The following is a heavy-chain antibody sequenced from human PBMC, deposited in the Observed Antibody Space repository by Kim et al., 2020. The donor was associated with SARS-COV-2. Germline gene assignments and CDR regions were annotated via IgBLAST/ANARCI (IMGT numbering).Heavy chain of an antibody. V-gene: IGHV4-39*01. CDR3: ARGARHLGQSSGWFGPQYYYYYMDV. J-gene: IGHJ6*03. CDR1: GGFISNKNYY. D-gene: IGHD6-19*01. CDR2: IFYSGKT. Sequence: SQTLLLTCTVSGGFISNKNYYWDWIRQAPGKGLEWIGRIFYSGKTSYNPSLRSRVTISVDTSKNQFSLQLTSVTAADTAVYYCARGARHLGQSSGWFGPQYYYYYMDVWGKGTTVTVSS.